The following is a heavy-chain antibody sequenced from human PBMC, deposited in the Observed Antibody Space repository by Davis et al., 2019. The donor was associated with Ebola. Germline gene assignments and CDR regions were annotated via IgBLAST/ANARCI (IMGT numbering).Heavy chain of an antibody. CDR2: IIPILGIA. Sequence: AASVKVSCKASGGTFSSYAISWVRQAPGQGLEWMGRIIPILGIANYAQKFQGRVTITADESTSTAYMELSSLRSEDTAVYYCAILSSGWYYFDYWGQGTLVTVSS. CDR3: AILSSGWYYFDY. J-gene: IGHJ4*02. CDR1: GGTFSSYA. V-gene: IGHV1-69*04. D-gene: IGHD6-19*01.